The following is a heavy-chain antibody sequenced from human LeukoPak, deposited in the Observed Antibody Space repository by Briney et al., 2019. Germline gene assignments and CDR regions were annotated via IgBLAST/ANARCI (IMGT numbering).Heavy chain of an antibody. V-gene: IGHV3-30-3*01. D-gene: IGHD3-3*01. CDR1: GFTFSSYA. J-gene: IGHJ3*02. CDR3: ARDTTEWFNAFDI. CDR2: ISYDGSNK. Sequence: GRSLRLSCAASGFTFSSYAMHWVRQAPGKGLERVAVISYDGSNKYYADSVKGRFTISRDNSKNTLYLQMNSLRAEDTAVYYCARDTTEWFNAFDIWGQGTMVTVSS.